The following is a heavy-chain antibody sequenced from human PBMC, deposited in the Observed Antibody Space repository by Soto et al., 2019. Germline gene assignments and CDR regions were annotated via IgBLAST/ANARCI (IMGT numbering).Heavy chain of an antibody. J-gene: IGHJ4*02. CDR2: IYYSGST. V-gene: IGHV4-59*01. CDR1: GGSISSYY. CDR3: ARAPQLVYYFDY. Sequence: SETLSLTCTVSGGSISSYYWSWIRQPPGKGLEWIGYIYYSGSTNYNPSLKSRVTISVDTSKNQFSLKLSSVTAADTAVYYCARAPQLVYYFDYWGQGTLFTVSS. D-gene: IGHD6-13*01.